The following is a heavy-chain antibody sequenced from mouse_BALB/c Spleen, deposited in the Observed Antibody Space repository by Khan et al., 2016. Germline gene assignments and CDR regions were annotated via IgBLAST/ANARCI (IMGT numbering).Heavy chain of an antibody. D-gene: IGHD1-1*01. V-gene: IGHV14-3*02. CDR2: IDPANGNT. CDR1: GFNIKDTF. CDR3: ARRGPIYYSGSTYGY. Sequence: VQLKQSGAELVKPGASVKLSCTASGFNIKDTFMHWVKQRPEQGLEWIGRIDPANGNTRYDPKFQGKATITADTSSNTAYLQLSSLTSEDTAVYYCARRGPIYYSGSTYGYWGQGTTLTVSS. J-gene: IGHJ2*01.